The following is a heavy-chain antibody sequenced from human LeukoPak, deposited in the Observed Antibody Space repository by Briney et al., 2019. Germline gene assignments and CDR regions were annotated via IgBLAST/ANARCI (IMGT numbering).Heavy chain of an antibody. CDR1: GGTFSSYA. Sequence: GASVKVSCKASGGTFSSYAISWVRQAPGQGLEWMGGIIPIFGTANYAQKFQGRVTITADKSTSTAYMELSSLRSEDTAVYYCAREGTTVVTLDYWGQGTLVTVSS. V-gene: IGHV1-69*06. D-gene: IGHD4-23*01. CDR2: IIPIFGTA. J-gene: IGHJ4*02. CDR3: AREGTTVVTLDY.